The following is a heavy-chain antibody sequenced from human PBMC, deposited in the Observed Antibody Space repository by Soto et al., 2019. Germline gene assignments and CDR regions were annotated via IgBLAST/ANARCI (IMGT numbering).Heavy chain of an antibody. CDR2: IIPIFGTA. CDR3: ARGDIVVVPAATHYYYGMDV. Sequence: ASVKVSCKASGGTFSSYAISWVRQAPGQGLEWMGGIIPIFGTANYAQKFQGRVTITADESTSTAYMELSSLRSEDTAVYYCARGDIVVVPAATHYYYGMDVWGQGTTVTVSS. V-gene: IGHV1-69*13. D-gene: IGHD2-2*01. CDR1: GGTFSSYA. J-gene: IGHJ6*02.